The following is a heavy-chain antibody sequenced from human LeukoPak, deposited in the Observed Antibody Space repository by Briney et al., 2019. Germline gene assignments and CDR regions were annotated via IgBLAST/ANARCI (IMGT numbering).Heavy chain of an antibody. CDR3: ARDHSQQGFDY. CDR2: ISNSGTYI. V-gene: IGHV3-21*01. Sequence: GGSLRLSCAASGFTFSTYTMTWVRQAPGKGLEWVSSISNSGTYIYYADSVKGRFTISRDNAKNSLYLQMNSLRAEDTAVYYCARDHSQQGFDYWGQGTLVTVSS. J-gene: IGHJ4*02. D-gene: IGHD5-18*01. CDR1: GFTFSTYT.